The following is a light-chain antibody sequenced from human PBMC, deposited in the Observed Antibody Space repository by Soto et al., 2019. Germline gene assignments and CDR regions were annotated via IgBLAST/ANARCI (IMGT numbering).Light chain of an antibody. J-gene: IGLJ1*01. CDR2: EVT. CDR3: SSYVDSNNLR. Sequence: QSALTQPPSASGSPGQSVTIACTGTSGNNYVSWYVQHPGKAPKLISYEVTMRPSGVPARFSGSKSGNTASLTVSGLQAEDEADYYGSSYVDSNNLRFGTGTKRTVL. V-gene: IGLV2-8*01. CDR1: SGNNY.